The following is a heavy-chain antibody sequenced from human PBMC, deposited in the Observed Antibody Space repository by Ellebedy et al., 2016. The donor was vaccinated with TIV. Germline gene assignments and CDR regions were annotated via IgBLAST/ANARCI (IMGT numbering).Heavy chain of an antibody. V-gene: IGHV3-53*01. J-gene: IGHJ6*02. D-gene: IGHD3-16*01. Sequence: GESLKISCAASGFTVSNNYMIWVRQAPGKGLDWVSVIYSGGSTYYADSVKGRFTISRDNSKNTLYLQMNSLRAEDTAVYYCARDGGDYGMDVWGQGTTVTVSS. CDR2: IYSGGST. CDR3: ARDGGDYGMDV. CDR1: GFTVSNNY.